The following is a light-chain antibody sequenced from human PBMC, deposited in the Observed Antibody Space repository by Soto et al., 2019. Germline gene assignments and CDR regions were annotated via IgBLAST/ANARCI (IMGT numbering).Light chain of an antibody. J-gene: IGKJ1*01. CDR1: QSVSGW. CDR3: QHYSGDRAT. CDR2: DAS. Sequence: DIQMTQSPSTLPASVGDRFTITCRASQSVSGWLAWYQQKPGEAPKLLIYDASALPRGVPSRFSGSGSGTEFTLTISSLQPDDFATYYCQHYSGDRATFGQGTKVDI. V-gene: IGKV1-5*01.